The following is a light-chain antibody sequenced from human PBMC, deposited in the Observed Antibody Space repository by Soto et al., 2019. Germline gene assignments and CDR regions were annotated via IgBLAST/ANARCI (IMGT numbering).Light chain of an antibody. Sequence: EIVMTQFPATLSVSPGERATLSCRASQSVSNNLAWYQKKPGQAPRFLIYGASTRAPRIPARYSGSGSGTEFTLTIRSLQSEDSAVSDCTLYNNWWTFGQWTKVEVK. J-gene: IGKJ1*01. V-gene: IGKV3-15*01. CDR2: GAS. CDR3: TLYNNWWT. CDR1: QSVSNN.